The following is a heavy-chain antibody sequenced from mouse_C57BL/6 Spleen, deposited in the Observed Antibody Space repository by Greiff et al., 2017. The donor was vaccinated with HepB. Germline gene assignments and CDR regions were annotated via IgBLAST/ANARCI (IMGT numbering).Heavy chain of an antibody. D-gene: IGHD1-1*02. CDR2: INYDGSST. J-gene: IGHJ4*01. V-gene: IGHV5-16*01. CDR1: GFTFSDYY. CDR3: ARDRGWVYAMDY. Sequence: DVQLVESEGGLVQPGSSMKLSCTASGFTFSDYYMAWVRQVPEKGLEWVANINYDGSSTYYLDSLKSRFSISRDNAKNKLYLQMSSLKSEDTATYYCARDRGWVYAMDYWGQGTSVTVSS.